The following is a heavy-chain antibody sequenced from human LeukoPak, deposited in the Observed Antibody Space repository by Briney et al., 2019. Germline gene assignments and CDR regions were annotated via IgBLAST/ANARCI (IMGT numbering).Heavy chain of an antibody. CDR2: IYYSGST. J-gene: IGHJ4*02. CDR3: ARPQWLVDGYHSDY. V-gene: IGHV4-39*01. CDR1: GGSISSSSYY. D-gene: IGHD6-19*01. Sequence: KPSETLSLNCTVSGGSISSSSYYWGWIRQPPGKGLEWIGSIYYSGSTYYNPSLKSRVTISVDTSKNQFSLKLSSVTAADTAVYYCARPQWLVDGYHSDYWGQGTLVTVSS.